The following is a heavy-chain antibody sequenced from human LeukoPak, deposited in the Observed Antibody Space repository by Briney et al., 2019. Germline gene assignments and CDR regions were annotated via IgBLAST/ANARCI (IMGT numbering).Heavy chain of an antibody. D-gene: IGHD5-24*01. CDR3: ARVEMATITSYYFDY. CDR1: GGSISSSNW. J-gene: IGHJ4*02. V-gene: IGHV4-4*02. CDR2: IYHSGST. Sequence: PSETLSLTCAVSGGSISSSNWWSWVRQPPGKGLEWIGEIYHSGSTYYNPSLKSRVTISVDTSKNQFSLKLSSVTAADTAVYYCARVEMATITSYYFDYWGQGTLVTVSS.